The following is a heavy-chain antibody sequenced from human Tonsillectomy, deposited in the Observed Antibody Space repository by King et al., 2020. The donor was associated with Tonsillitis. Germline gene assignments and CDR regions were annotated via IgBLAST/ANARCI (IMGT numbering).Heavy chain of an antibody. V-gene: IGHV1-2*02. Sequence: VQLVESGAEVKKPGASVKVSCKASGYSFTGYYIHCVRQAPGQGLEWMGWINPNSGGTEDAQKFQGRVTMIRDTAISTAYMELSRLRFYDTAVYYCASLYCSDGKCYAGWFHPWGQGTLVTVSS. CDR3: ASLYCSDGKCYAGWFHP. CDR2: INPNSGGT. CDR1: GYSFTGYY. D-gene: IGHD2-15*01. J-gene: IGHJ5*02.